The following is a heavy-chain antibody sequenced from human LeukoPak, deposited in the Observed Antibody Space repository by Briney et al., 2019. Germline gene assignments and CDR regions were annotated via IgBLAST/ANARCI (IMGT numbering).Heavy chain of an antibody. CDR3: ARDRYFRLWFDP. Sequence: KPGGSLRLSCAASGFTFSSYSMNWVRQAPGKGLEWVSSISSSSSYIYYADSVKGRFTISRDNAKNSLYLQMNSLRAEDTAVYYCARDRYFRLWFDPWGQGTLVTVSS. J-gene: IGHJ5*02. V-gene: IGHV3-21*01. D-gene: IGHD2/OR15-2a*01. CDR1: GFTFSSYS. CDR2: ISSSSSYI.